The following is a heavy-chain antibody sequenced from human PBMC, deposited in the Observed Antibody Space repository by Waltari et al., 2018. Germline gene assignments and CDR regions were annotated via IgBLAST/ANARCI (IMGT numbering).Heavy chain of an antibody. CDR1: GSTFSSYE. Sequence: EVQLVESGGVLVQPGGSLRLSCAASGSTFSSYEMNWVRQAPGKGREWVAYISSSGSMIYYADSVKCRFTISRDNAKNALYLQMNSLRAEETAVYYCERAEYDSSANAFDIWGQGKMVTDSS. D-gene: IGHD3-22*01. CDR2: ISSSGSMI. J-gene: IGHJ3*02. CDR3: ERAEYDSSANAFDI. V-gene: IGHV3-48*03.